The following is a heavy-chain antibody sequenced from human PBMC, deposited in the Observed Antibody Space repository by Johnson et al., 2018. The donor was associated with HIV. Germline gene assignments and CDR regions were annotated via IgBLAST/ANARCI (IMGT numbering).Heavy chain of an antibody. Sequence: QLVESGGGVAQPGGSLRLSCAAFGFTFSYYGMHWVRQVPGKGLEWVAFIRYDGSEKYFADSVKGRFTISRDNSKNTLYLQMSSLRLEDTALYYCAKDSSSRMGFPGFDIWGPGTMVTVSS. V-gene: IGHV3-30*02. CDR3: AKDSSSRMGFPGFDI. CDR2: IRYDGSEK. D-gene: IGHD2-2*01. CDR1: GFTFSYYG. J-gene: IGHJ3*02.